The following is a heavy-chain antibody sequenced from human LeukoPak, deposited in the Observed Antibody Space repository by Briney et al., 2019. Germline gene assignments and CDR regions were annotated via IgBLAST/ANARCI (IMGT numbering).Heavy chain of an antibody. V-gene: IGHV1-69*13. CDR2: IIPIFGTA. CDR3: AREGGSGSYGPI. D-gene: IGHD3-10*01. CDR1: GGTFSSYA. J-gene: IGHJ3*02. Sequence: SVTASCKASGGTFSSYAISWVRQAPGQGLEWMGGIIPIFGTANYAQKFQGRVTITADESTSTAYMELSSLRSEDTAVYYCAREGGSGSYGPIWGQGTMVTVSS.